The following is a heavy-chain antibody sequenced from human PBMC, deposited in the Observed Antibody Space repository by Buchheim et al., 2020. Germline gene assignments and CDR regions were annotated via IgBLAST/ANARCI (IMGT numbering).Heavy chain of an antibody. CDR2: IYPGDSDT. J-gene: IGHJ6*02. V-gene: IGHV5-51*03. CDR1: GYTFSDYW. Sequence: EVQLVQPGVEVKKPGESLKISCKGSGYTFSDYWIGWVRQMPGKGLEWMGIIYPGDSDTRYSPSFQGQVTISVDKSINTAYLQWSSLKASYTAMYYCARRYSYFSSGSYYNEWALDVWGQGT. D-gene: IGHD3-10*01. CDR3: ARRYSYFSSGSYYNEWALDV.